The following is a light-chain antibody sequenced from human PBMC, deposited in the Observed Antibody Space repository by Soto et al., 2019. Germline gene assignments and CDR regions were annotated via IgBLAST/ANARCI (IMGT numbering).Light chain of an antibody. CDR1: QSISSSY. J-gene: IGKJ2*01. V-gene: IGKV3-20*01. CDR3: QFFGSSRYT. CDR2: GAS. Sequence: EIVLTQSPGTLSLSPGERATLACRASQSISSSYLAWYQQKPGQAPRLLIYGASSRATGIPDRFSGSGSETDFSLTISRLEPEDFAVYYCQFFGSSRYTFGQGTKLEIK.